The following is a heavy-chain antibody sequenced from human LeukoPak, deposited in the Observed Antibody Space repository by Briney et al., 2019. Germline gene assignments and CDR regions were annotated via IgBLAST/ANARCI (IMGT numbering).Heavy chain of an antibody. Sequence: GASVKVSCKASGYTFTNYDINWVRQATGQGLEWMGWMNPNSGNTGYAQKFQVRVTMTRNTSISTAYMELSSLRSEDTAVYYCAREGDNTNFDYWGQGTLVAVSS. J-gene: IGHJ4*02. CDR1: GYTFTNYD. D-gene: IGHD1-1*01. CDR3: AREGDNTNFDY. V-gene: IGHV1-8*01. CDR2: MNPNSGNT.